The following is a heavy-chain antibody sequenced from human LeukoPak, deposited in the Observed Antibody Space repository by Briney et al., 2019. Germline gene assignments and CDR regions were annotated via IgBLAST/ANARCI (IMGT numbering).Heavy chain of an antibody. CDR2: IRASDGYT. V-gene: IGHV3-23*01. Sequence: GGSLRLSCAASGFTFSSYAMSWVRQAPGKGLEWVSAIRASDGYTEYADSVKGRFTISRDNSKKTLYLQMRSLRAEDTAIYYCARDPNGDYIGAFDFGGQGTLVTVSS. D-gene: IGHD4-17*01. J-gene: IGHJ3*01. CDR1: GFTFSSYA. CDR3: ARDPNGDYIGAFDF.